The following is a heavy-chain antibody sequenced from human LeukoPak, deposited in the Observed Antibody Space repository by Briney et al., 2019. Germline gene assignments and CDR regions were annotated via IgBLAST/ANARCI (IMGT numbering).Heavy chain of an antibody. CDR2: ITHRGSP. Sequence: PSETLSLTCAVSGGSISSSAYSWGWIRQPPGQGLEWIGEITHRGSPNYNPSLKSRVAMSVDTSKNHFSLNLTSVTAADTGVYYCARALAAAVINWGQGTLVTVSS. V-gene: IGHV4-39*02. J-gene: IGHJ1*01. CDR1: GGSISSSAYS. CDR3: ARALAAAVIN. D-gene: IGHD6-13*01.